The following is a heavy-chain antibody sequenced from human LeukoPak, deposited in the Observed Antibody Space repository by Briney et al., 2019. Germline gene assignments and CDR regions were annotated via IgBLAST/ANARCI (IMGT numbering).Heavy chain of an antibody. CDR3: AREGQQLDFAGLMDV. V-gene: IGHV1-2*04. D-gene: IGHD6-13*01. CDR2: INLYSGGA. J-gene: IGHJ6*02. Sequence: ASVKVSCKASGYTFTDYYMHWVRQAPGQGLEWMGCINLYSGGAHYAQKFQDWLSMTRDTSINTAYMELSSLRSDDTAVYYCAREGQQLDFAGLMDVWGQGTTVTVSS. CDR1: GYTFTDYY.